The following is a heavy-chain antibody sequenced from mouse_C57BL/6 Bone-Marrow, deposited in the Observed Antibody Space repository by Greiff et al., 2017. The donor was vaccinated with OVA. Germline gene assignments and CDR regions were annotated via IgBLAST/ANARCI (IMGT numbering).Heavy chain of an antibody. V-gene: IGHV1-5*01. J-gene: IGHJ2*01. Sequence: VQLQQSGTVLARPGASVKMSCKTSGYTFTSYWMHWVKQRPGQGLEWIGAIYPGHSDTSYNQKFKGKAKLTAVTSASTAYMELSSLTNEDSAVYYCTRWGYYLYYFDYWGQGTTLTVSS. CDR2: IYPGHSDT. CDR3: TRWGYYLYYFDY. CDR1: GYTFTSYW. D-gene: IGHD2-3*01.